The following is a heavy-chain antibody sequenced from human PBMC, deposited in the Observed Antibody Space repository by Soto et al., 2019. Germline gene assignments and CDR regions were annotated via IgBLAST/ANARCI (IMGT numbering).Heavy chain of an antibody. CDR2: IYYSGST. J-gene: IGHJ4*02. V-gene: IGHV4-31*03. D-gene: IGHD1-26*01. CDR1: GGSISSGGYY. CDR3: ARSHFATN. Sequence: SETLSLTCTVSGGSISSGGYYWSWIRQHPGKGLEWIGYIYYSGSTYYNPSLKSRVTKSVDTSKDQFSLKLSSVTSADTSVYDCARSHFATNWGQGTLVTVSS.